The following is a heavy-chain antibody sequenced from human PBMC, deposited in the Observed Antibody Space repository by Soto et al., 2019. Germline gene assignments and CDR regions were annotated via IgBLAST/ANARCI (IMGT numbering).Heavy chain of an antibody. J-gene: IGHJ3*02. CDR1: GYTFTFRD. CDR3: ARSPFAGSDAFDI. D-gene: IGHD1-1*01. CDR2: ITPFKSDT. Sequence: ASVKVSCKASGYTFTFRDLHWVRQAPGQALEWMGWITPFKSDTNYAQKFQDRVTITRDRSVSTAYMELSNLRSDDTAMYYCARSPFAGSDAFDIWGQGTMVTVSS. V-gene: IGHV1-45*02.